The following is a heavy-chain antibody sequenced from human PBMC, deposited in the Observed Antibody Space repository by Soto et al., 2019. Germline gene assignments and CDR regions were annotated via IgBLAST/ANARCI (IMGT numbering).Heavy chain of an antibody. D-gene: IGHD3-3*01. CDR1: GFTFSSYS. CDR2: ISSSSSTI. J-gene: IGHJ4*02. V-gene: IGHV3-48*02. Sequence: GGSLRLSCAASGFTFSSYSMNWVRQAPGKGLEWVSYISSSSSTIYYADSVKGRFTISRDNAKNSLYLQMNSLRDEDTAVYYCARDYNFWSGYYTDEQYYFDYWGQGTLVTVSS. CDR3: ARDYNFWSGYYTDEQYYFDY.